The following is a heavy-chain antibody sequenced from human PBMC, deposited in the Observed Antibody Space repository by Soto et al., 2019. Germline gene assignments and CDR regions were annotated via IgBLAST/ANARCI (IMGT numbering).Heavy chain of an antibody. J-gene: IGHJ6*04. Sequence: GESLKISCKGSGYSFTSYWISWVRQMPGKGLEWMGRIDPSDSYTNYSPSFQGHVTISADKSISTAYLQWSSLKASDTAMYYCARPSSHGSGSYYKDGYCYYGMDVWGKGPRGSASS. D-gene: IGHD3-10*01. CDR1: GYSFTSYW. CDR3: ARPSSHGSGSYYKDGYCYYGMDV. CDR2: IDPSDSYT. V-gene: IGHV5-10-1*01.